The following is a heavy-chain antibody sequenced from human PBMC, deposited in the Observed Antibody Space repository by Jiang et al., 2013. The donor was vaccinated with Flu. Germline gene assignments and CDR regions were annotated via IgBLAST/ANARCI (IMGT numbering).Heavy chain of an antibody. CDR3: ARAMGPYARGDYFDY. D-gene: IGHD3-10*02. CDR2: IYHSGST. V-gene: IGHV4-4*02. Sequence: EWIGEIYHSGSTNYNPSLKSRVTISVDKSKNQFSLKLSSVTAADTAVYYCARAMGPYARGDYFDYWGQGTLVTVSS. J-gene: IGHJ4*02.